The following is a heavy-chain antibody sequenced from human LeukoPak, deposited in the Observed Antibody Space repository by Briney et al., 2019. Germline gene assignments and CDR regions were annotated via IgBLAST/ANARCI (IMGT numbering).Heavy chain of an antibody. Sequence: AGGSLRLSCAASGFTSSNYAMHWVRQAPGKGLEWVAVISYDGSNKYYADSVKGRFTISRDNSKNTLYLQMNSLRAEDTAVYYCAKNHGLYYDFWSGYFSWGQGTLVTVSS. J-gene: IGHJ5*02. V-gene: IGHV3-30*04. CDR1: GFTSSNYA. CDR2: ISYDGSNK. CDR3: AKNHGLYYDFWSGYFS. D-gene: IGHD3-3*01.